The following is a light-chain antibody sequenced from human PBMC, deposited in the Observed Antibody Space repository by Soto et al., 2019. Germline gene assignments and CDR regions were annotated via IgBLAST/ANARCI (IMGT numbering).Light chain of an antibody. Sequence: DSQMTQSPATLSASVGDTVTITCRTSQSISSWLAWYQQKPGKAPKILIYKALNLQSGVPSRFSGSGSGTEFTLTISSLQPDDFGSYYCQQYESYPVTFGGGTTVEIK. CDR1: QSISSW. V-gene: IGKV1-5*03. CDR3: QQYESYPVT. J-gene: IGKJ4*01. CDR2: KAL.